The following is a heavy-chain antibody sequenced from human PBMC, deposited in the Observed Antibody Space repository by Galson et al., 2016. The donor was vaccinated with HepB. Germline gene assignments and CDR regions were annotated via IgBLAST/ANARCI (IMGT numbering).Heavy chain of an antibody. CDR3: ARDGRGDLDWVLLN. D-gene: IGHD3-9*01. CDR2: ILYDGSKK. V-gene: IGHV3-30*03. CDR1: GFTLSTYG. Sequence: SLRLSCAASGFTLSTYGMHWVRQAPGKGLEWVAVILYDGSKKDYADSVKGRFTTSRDSSKNTLYLQMNRLRSEDTAVYYCARDGRGDLDWVLLNWGQGTLVTVSS. J-gene: IGHJ4*02.